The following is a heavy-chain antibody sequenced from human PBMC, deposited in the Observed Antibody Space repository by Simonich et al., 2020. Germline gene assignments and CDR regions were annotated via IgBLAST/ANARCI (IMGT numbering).Heavy chain of an antibody. CDR3: AHKLSGWFGERDAFDI. D-gene: IGHD3-10*01. CDR2: IYWDDDK. Sequence: QVTLKESGPVLVKPTETLTLTCTVPGFSLSNARMGVSWIRQPPGKAREWLALIYWDDDKRYSPSLKSRLTITKDTTKNQVVLTMTNMDPVDTATYYCAHKLSGWFGERDAFDIWGQGTMVTVSS. J-gene: IGHJ3*02. CDR1: GFSLSNARMG. V-gene: IGHV2-5*08.